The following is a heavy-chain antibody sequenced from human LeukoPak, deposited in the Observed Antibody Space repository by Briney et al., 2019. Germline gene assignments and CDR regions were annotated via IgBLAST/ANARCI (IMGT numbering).Heavy chain of an antibody. CDR1: GFTFSSDW. D-gene: IGHD1-26*01. CDR2: IKQDGSEI. V-gene: IGHV3-7*05. CDR3: ARDPAGWELHDYYYYGMDV. J-gene: IGHJ6*02. Sequence: GGSLRLSCAASGFTFSSDWTSWVRQAPGKGLEWVSNIKQDGSEIYYVDSVKGRFTISRDNAKNSLYLQMNSLRAEDTAVYYCARDPAGWELHDYYYYGMDVWGQGTTVTVSS.